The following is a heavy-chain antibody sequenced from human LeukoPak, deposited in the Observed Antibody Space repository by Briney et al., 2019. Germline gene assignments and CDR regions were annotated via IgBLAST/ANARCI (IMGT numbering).Heavy chain of an antibody. V-gene: IGHV1-18*01. Sequence: GASVKVSRKASGYTFTSYGISWVRQAPGQGLEWMGWISAYNGNTNYAQKLQGRVTMTTDTSTSTAYMELRSLRSDDTAVYYCARGAHKLHSTSDPGYYYYYMDVWGKGTTVTVSS. CDR3: ARGAHKLHSTSDPGYYYYYMDV. D-gene: IGHD2-2*01. CDR1: GYTFTSYG. J-gene: IGHJ6*03. CDR2: ISAYNGNT.